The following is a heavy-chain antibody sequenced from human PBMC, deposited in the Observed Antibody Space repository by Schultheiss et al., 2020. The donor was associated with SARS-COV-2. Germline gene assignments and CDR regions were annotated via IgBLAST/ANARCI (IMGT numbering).Heavy chain of an antibody. CDR3: ARVPTGQIVIVEPYYFDY. J-gene: IGHJ4*02. V-gene: IGHV4-31*03. D-gene: IGHD3-22*01. CDR1: GGSIRSGGYY. Sequence: LRLSCTVSGGSIRSGGYYWSWIRQHPGKGLEWIGYIYYSGSTYYNPSLKSRVTISVDTSKNQFSLKLSSVTAADTAVYYCARVPTGQIVIVEPYYFDYWGQGTLVTVSS. CDR2: IYYSGST.